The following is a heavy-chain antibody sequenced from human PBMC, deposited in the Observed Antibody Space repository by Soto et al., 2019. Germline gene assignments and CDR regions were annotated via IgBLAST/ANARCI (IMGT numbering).Heavy chain of an antibody. V-gene: IGHV3-9*01. J-gene: IGHJ6*04. CDR3: ARSWSGSTSGWVYV. CDR1: GFNFDDHV. Sequence: SGGSLRLSCVASGFNFDDHVMHWVRQVPGKGLEWVGHINWDGYSIGYGGSVRGRFSISRDNAKNTLYLQMNSLRPEDTALYFCARSWSGSTSGWVYVWGKGTRGTVSS. CDR2: INWDGYSI. D-gene: IGHD3-3*01.